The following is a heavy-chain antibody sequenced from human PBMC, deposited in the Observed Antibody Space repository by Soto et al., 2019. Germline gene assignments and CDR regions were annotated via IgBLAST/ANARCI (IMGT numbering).Heavy chain of an antibody. J-gene: IGHJ6*02. V-gene: IGHV3-23*01. CDR2: FSGSGGNI. Sequence: PGGSLRLSCVASGFAFSTHAMSWVRQAPGKGLEWVSTFSGSGGNIYYAESVKGRLTISRDDSKNTLYLQMDSLRVEDTAVYYCAKDPPWTVGPLAMDVWGQGTTVTASS. CDR3: AKDPPWTVGPLAMDV. CDR1: GFAFSTHA. D-gene: IGHD1-26*01.